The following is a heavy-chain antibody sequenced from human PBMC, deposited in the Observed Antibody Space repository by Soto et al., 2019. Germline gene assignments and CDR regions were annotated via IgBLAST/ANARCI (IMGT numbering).Heavy chain of an antibody. CDR2: ITAIVGAA. CDR1: GGTFSTYG. D-gene: IGHD1-7*01. Sequence: SVKVSCKASGGTFSTYGISWVRQAPGEGLEWMGGITAIVGAANYAPKFQGRVTITADESTSTAYMELNSLRSEDSAVYYCARSEAVRSEAGTTVVGPNNWLVRWGQGPVVTVYS. CDR3: ARSEAVRSEAGTTVVGPNNWLVR. J-gene: IGHJ5*02. V-gene: IGHV1-69*13.